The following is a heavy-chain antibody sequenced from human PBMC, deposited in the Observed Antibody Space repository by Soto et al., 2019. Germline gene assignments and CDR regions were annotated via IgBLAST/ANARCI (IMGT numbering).Heavy chain of an antibody. D-gene: IGHD6-6*01. J-gene: IGHJ5*02. V-gene: IGHV1-18*01. CDR3: ARDPLRALRPYWFDP. CDR2: ISAYNGNT. CDR1: GYTFTSYG. Sequence: QVQLVQSGAEVKKPGASVKVSCKASGYTFTSYGITWVRQAPGQGLEWMGWISAYNGNTNYAQKLQGRVTMTTDTSKRTAYMELRSLRSDDTAVYYCARDPLRALRPYWFDPWGQGTLATVSS.